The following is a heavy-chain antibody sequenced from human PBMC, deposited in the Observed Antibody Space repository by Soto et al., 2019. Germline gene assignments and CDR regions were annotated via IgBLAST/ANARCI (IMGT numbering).Heavy chain of an antibody. V-gene: IGHV5-10-1*01. Sequence: PGESLKISCKGSGYSFTSYWISWVRQMPGKGLELMVRIDPSDSYTNYSPSFQGHVTISAYKSIRTAYLQWSSLKASDTAMYYCARQAYSSISGWFHXWGQGTLVTVSX. CDR1: GYSFTSYW. CDR3: ARQAYSSISGWFHX. CDR2: IDPSDSYT. D-gene: IGHD6-13*01. J-gene: IGHJ5*02.